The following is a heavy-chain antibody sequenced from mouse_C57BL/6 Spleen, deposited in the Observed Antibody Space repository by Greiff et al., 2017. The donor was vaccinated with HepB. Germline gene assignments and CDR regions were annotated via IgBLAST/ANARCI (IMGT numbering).Heavy chain of an antibody. CDR3: AKTGTGTNYAMDY. CDR2: IWRGGST. D-gene: IGHD4-1*01. Sequence: VQLVESGPGLVQPSQSLSITCTVSGFSLTSYGVHWVRQSPGKGLEWLGVIWRGGSTDYNAAFMSRLSITKDNSKSQVFFKMNSLQADDTAIYYCAKTGTGTNYAMDYWGQGTSVTVSS. J-gene: IGHJ4*01. V-gene: IGHV2-5*01. CDR1: GFSLTSYG.